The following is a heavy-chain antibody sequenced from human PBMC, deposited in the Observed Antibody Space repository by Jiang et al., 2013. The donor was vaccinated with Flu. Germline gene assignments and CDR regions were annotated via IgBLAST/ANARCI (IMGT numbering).Heavy chain of an antibody. D-gene: IGHD3-22*01. Sequence: ETLSLTCTVSGGSISSSSYYWGWIRQPPGKGLEWIGSIYYSGSTYYNPSLKSRVTISVDTSKNQFSLKLSSVTAADTAVYYCARLSDYYDSSGYYPSDYWGQGTLVTVSS. J-gene: IGHJ4*02. V-gene: IGHV4-39*01. CDR1: GGSISSSSYY. CDR3: ARLSDYYDSSGYYPSDY. CDR2: IYYSGST.